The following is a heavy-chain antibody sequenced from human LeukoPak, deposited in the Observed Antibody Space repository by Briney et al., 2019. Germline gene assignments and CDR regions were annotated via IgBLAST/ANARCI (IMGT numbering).Heavy chain of an antibody. CDR1: GFTFSSYG. Sequence: GGSLRLSCAASGFTFSSYGMHWVRQAPGKGLEWVAVISYDGSNKYYADSVKGRFTISRDNSKNTLYLQMNSLRAEDTAVYYCAKDGDYYDSGSHFDDWGQGTLVTVSS. V-gene: IGHV3-30*18. CDR3: AKDGDYYDSGSHFDD. CDR2: ISYDGSNK. D-gene: IGHD3-22*01. J-gene: IGHJ4*02.